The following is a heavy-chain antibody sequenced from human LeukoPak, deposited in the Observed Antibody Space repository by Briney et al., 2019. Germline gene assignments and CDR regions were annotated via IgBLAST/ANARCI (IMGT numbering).Heavy chain of an antibody. V-gene: IGHV4-4*07. CDR2: VYTSGST. CDR1: GGSISNYY. CDR3: ARDSGKGDTAHMDV. J-gene: IGHJ6*03. D-gene: IGHD1-26*01. Sequence: PSETLSLTCTVSGGSISNYYWSWIRQPAGKGLEWIGHVYTSGSTNYNPSLKSRVTMSVDTSKNQSSLRLSSVTAADTAVYYCARDSGKGDTAHMDVWGKGTTVTVSS.